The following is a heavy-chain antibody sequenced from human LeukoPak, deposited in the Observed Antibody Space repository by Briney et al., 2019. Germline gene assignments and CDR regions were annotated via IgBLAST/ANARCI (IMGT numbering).Heavy chain of an antibody. Sequence: GGSLRLSCAASGFTFSSYAMRWVRQAPGKGLEWDSAISSSGDNTYYADSVKGRFTISRDNSKNTLYLQMNSLRVEDTALYYCAKDPRASPGYWGQGTLVTVSS. V-gene: IGHV3-23*01. J-gene: IGHJ4*02. CDR3: AKDPRASPGY. CDR1: GFTFSSYA. CDR2: ISSSGDNT.